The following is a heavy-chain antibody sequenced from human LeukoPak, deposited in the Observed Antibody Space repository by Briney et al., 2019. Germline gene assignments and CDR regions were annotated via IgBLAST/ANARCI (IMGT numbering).Heavy chain of an antibody. CDR1: GGSISSGGYY. Sequence: PSETLSLTCTVSGGSISSGGYYWSWIRQHPGKGLEWIGYIYYSGSTYYNPSLKSRVTISVDTSKNQFSLKLSSVTAADTAVYYCARGLIMPRGIAVARAPFDLWGRGTLVTVSS. J-gene: IGHJ2*01. CDR3: ARGLIMPRGIAVARAPFDL. D-gene: IGHD6-19*01. V-gene: IGHV4-31*03. CDR2: IYYSGST.